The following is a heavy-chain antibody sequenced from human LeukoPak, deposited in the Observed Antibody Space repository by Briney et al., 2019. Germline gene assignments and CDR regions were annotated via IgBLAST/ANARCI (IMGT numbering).Heavy chain of an antibody. CDR1: GYTFTGYY. J-gene: IGHJ6*02. CDR2: INPNSGGT. V-gene: IGHV1-2*02. Sequence: ASVKVSCKASGYTFTGYYMHWVRQAPGQGLEWMGWINPNSGGTNYAQKFQGRVTMTRDTSISTAYMELSRLRSDDTAVYYCARGSRSIAAAGTRFDYYYYGMDVWGHGTTVTVSS. CDR3: ARGSRSIAAAGTRFDYYYYGMDV. D-gene: IGHD6-13*01.